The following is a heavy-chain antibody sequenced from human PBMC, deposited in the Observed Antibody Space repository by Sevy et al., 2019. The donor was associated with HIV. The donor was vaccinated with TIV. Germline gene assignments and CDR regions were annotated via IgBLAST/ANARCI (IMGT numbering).Heavy chain of an antibody. CDR1: EFTFSNFA. Sequence: GGSLRLSCEASEFTFSNFAMNWVRQAPGKGLEWVSVISDNGGIIDYGDSVKGRFTIPRDNSKNTWYLQMNSLRAEDTATYYCAKDYARSLGDAFDIWGQGTVVIVSS. J-gene: IGHJ3*02. V-gene: IGHV3-23*01. CDR3: AKDYARSLGDAFDI. CDR2: ISDNGGII. D-gene: IGHD3-16*02.